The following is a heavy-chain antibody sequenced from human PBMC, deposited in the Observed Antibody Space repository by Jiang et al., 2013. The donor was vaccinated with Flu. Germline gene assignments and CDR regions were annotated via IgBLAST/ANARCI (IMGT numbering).Heavy chain of an antibody. Sequence: GAEVKKPGTSVKVSCKASGFTFTSSAMQWVRQARGQRLEWIGWIVVGSGNTNYAQKFQERVTITRDMSTSTAYMELSSLRSEDTAVYHCARVWLSTTSSQSVYFDYWGQGTLVTVSS. J-gene: IGHJ4*02. V-gene: IGHV1-58*02. CDR1: GFTFTSSA. CDR2: IVVGSGNT. CDR3: ARVWLSTTSSQSVYFDY. D-gene: IGHD2-2*01.